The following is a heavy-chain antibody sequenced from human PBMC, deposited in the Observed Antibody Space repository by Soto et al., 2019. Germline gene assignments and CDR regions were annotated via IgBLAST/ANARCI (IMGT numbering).Heavy chain of an antibody. CDR2: IKSFNGDT. CDR3: ARVVSPYYDVLTGKWFDP. V-gene: IGHV1-2*02. Sequence: GASVKVSCKASGYTFTGYYMHWARQAPGQGLEWMGWIKSFNGDTNYAQKFQGRVTLTRDTSISTAYMELSRLKSDDTAVYYCARVVSPYYDVLTGKWFDPLGQGTLVTVSS. J-gene: IGHJ5*02. D-gene: IGHD3-9*01. CDR1: GYTFTGYY.